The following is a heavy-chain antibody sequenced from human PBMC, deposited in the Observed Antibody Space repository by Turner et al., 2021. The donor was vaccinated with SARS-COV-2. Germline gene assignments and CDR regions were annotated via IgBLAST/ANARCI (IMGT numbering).Heavy chain of an antibody. V-gene: IGHV3-23*01. CDR2: SNTRGDST. CDR1: GFTFSNYD. J-gene: IGHJ4*02. D-gene: IGHD5-18*01. CDR3: AKDEGVFTGYGSLDY. Sequence: EVQLLESGRGSVQPGESLRLSCAASGFTFSNYDMSWLRQAAGEGPEWVSRSNTRGDSTCFADSVKGRFTIYRDNSKKTLLLQMSSLRAEDTAVYYCAKDEGVFTGYGSLDYWGQGTLVTVSS.